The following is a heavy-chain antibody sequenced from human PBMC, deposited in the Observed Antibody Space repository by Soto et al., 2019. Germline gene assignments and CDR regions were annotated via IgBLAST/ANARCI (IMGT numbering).Heavy chain of an antibody. V-gene: IGHV3-9*01. D-gene: IGHD3-3*01. J-gene: IGHJ3*02. CDR2: ISWNSGSI. Sequence: PGGSLRLSCAASGFTFDDYAMHWVRQAPGKGLEWVSGISWNSGSIGYADSVKGRFTISRDNAKNSLYLQMNSLRAEDTALYYCAKDMAVLRFLEWFGGSAFDIWGQGTMVTVSS. CDR1: GFTFDDYA. CDR3: AKDMAVLRFLEWFGGSAFDI.